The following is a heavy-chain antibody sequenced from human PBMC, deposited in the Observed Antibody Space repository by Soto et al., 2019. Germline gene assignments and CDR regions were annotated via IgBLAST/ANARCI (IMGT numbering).Heavy chain of an antibody. CDR3: ARESGSYYESSFDY. CDR1: RGSISRYY. V-gene: IGHV4-59*01. Sequence: SETLSFTCTVARGSISRYYWSWIPQPPRKGLEWIGYIYYSGSTNYNPSLKSRVTISVDTSKNQFSLKLSSVTAADTAVYYCARESGSYYESSFDYWGRGTLVTVSS. CDR2: IYYSGST. J-gene: IGHJ4*02. D-gene: IGHD1-26*01.